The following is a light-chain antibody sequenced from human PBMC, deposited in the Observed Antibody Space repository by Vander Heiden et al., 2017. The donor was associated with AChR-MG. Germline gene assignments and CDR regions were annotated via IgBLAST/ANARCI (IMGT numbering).Light chain of an antibody. CDR2: GPS. CDR1: QSVTSSY. J-gene: IGKJ4*01. Sequence: EIVLTQSPGTLPLPPRERATRSCMASQSVTSSYLPWSQQKPGQAPRLPIYGPSTRVTGIPDRFSGSGSGTAFTLTIIRMAPEAFAVYYCQQEDTSPLTFGGGTKVE. V-gene: IGKV3-20*01. CDR3: QQEDTSPLT.